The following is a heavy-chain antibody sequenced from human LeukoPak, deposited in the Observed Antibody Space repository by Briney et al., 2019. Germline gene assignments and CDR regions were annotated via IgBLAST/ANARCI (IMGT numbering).Heavy chain of an antibody. CDR3: ARGAELAAIVAFDI. D-gene: IGHD6-25*01. V-gene: IGHV3-21*01. Sequence: GGSLRLSCAASGFTFSSYSMNWVRQAPGKGLEWVSSISSSSSYIYYADSVKGRFTISRDNSKNTLYLQMNSLRAEDTAVYYCARGAELAAIVAFDIWGQGTMVTVSS. CDR2: ISSSSSYI. CDR1: GFTFSSYS. J-gene: IGHJ3*02.